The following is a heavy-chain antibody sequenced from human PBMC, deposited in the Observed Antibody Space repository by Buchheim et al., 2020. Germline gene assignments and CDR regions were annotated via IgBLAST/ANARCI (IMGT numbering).Heavy chain of an antibody. CDR2: INHSGTT. CDR3: ARAAEMATVDY. J-gene: IGHJ4*02. V-gene: IGHV4-34*01. Sequence: QVRLEQWGAGRLKAWETLSLTCAVYGEPLSDFHWTWIRQSPGKGLEWIGEINHSGTTIYNPSLKSRITMSVDMSKNQLSLNLTSVTAADTAVYYCARAAEMATVDYWGQG. CDR1: GEPLSDFH. D-gene: IGHD5-24*01.